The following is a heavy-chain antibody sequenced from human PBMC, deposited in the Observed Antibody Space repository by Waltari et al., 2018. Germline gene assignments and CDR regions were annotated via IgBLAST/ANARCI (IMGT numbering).Heavy chain of an antibody. V-gene: IGHV7-4-1*01. J-gene: IGHJ5*02. CDR1: GYIFTSSA. Sequence: QVQLVQSGSELKKPGASVKISCKASGYIFTSSAINWVRQAPGQGLELMGWIITSTGNPTYAQGFTGRFVFSLDTSVSTAYLEIHNLKAEDTAVYYCTREVVPAATIVVNWFDPWGQGTLVTVSS. CDR2: IITSTGNP. D-gene: IGHD2-15*01. CDR3: TREVVPAATIVVNWFDP.